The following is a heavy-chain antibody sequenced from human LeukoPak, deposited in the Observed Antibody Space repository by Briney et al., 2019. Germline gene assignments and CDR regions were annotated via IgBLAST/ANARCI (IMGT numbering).Heavy chain of an antibody. CDR2: IYHSGST. J-gene: IGHJ4*02. Sequence: SETLSLTCTVSGYSISSGYYWGWIRQPPGKGLEWIGSIYHSGSTYYNPSLKSRVTISVDTSKNQFSLKLSSVTAADTAVYYCARGVSGSYYPPYFDYWGQGTLVTVSS. V-gene: IGHV4-38-2*02. CDR3: ARGVSGSYYPPYFDY. D-gene: IGHD1-26*01. CDR1: GYSISSGYY.